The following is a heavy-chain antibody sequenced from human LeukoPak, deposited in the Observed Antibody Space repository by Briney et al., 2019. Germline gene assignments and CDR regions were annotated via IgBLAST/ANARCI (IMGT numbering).Heavy chain of an antibody. CDR1: GFTFSSYS. CDR2: ISSSSYI. V-gene: IGHV3-21*01. J-gene: IGHJ6*03. Sequence: GGSLRLSCAASGFTFSSYSMNWVRQAPGKGLEWVSSISSSSYIYYADSVKGRFTISRDNAKNSLYLQMNSLRAEDTAVYYCARIAAAGGYYYYVDVWGKGTTVTVSS. CDR3: ARIAAAGGYYYYVDV. D-gene: IGHD6-13*01.